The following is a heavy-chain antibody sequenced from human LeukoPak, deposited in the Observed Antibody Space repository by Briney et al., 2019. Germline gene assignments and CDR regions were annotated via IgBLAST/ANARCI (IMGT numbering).Heavy chain of an antibody. CDR2: IIPILGIA. D-gene: IGHD5-18*01. V-gene: IGHV1-69*04. CDR3: ARAPRAAMVYYYYMDV. J-gene: IGHJ6*03. Sequence: GSSVTVSCKASGGTFSSYAISWVRQAPGQGLEWMGRIIPILGIANYAQKFQGRVTITADKSTSTAYMELSSLRSEDTAVYYCARAPRAAMVYYYYMDVWGKGTTVTVSS. CDR1: GGTFSSYA.